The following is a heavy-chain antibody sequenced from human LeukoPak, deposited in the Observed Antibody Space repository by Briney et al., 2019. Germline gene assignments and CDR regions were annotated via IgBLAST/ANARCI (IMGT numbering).Heavy chain of an antibody. Sequence: GASVKVSCKASGYTFTGYYMHWVRQAPGQGLEWMGWINPNSGGTNYAQKFQGRVTMTRDTSISTAYMELSRLRSDDTAVYYCAGLSGGYDILTGSRGYYFDYWGQGTLVTVSS. J-gene: IGHJ4*02. CDR3: AGLSGGYDILTGSRGYYFDY. CDR1: GYTFTGYY. D-gene: IGHD3-9*01. V-gene: IGHV1-2*02. CDR2: INPNSGGT.